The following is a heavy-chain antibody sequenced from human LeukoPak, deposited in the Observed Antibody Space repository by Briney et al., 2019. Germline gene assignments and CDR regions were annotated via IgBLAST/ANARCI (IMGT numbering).Heavy chain of an antibody. CDR1: GGSISSYY. J-gene: IGHJ4*02. CDR2: IYYSGST. V-gene: IGHV4-59*12. Sequence: PSETLSLTCTVSGGSISSYYWSWIRQPPGKGLEWIGYIYYSGSTNYNPSLKSRVTISVDTSKNQFSLKLSSVTAADTAVYYCARGAGYDSSGYYFDYWGQGTLVTVSS. D-gene: IGHD3-22*01. CDR3: ARGAGYDSSGYYFDY.